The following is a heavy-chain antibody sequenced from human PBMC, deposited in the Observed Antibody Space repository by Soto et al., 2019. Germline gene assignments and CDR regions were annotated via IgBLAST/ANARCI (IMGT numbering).Heavy chain of an antibody. Sequence: QVQLVESGGGVVQPGKSLRLACVASGFTFSNCGMHWVRQAPGEGLEWVAVISYDEDNIYYADSVKGRFTISRDNSKNTLYLQMNSLRPEDTAVYFCARSGTTVKTFWYFDLWGRGTLVTVSS. J-gene: IGHJ2*01. CDR3: ARSGTTVKTFWYFDL. V-gene: IGHV3-30*03. D-gene: IGHD4-17*01. CDR1: GFTFSNCG. CDR2: ISYDEDNI.